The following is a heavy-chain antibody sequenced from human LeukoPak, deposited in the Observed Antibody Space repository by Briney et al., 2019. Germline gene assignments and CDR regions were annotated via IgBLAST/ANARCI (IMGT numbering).Heavy chain of an antibody. CDR1: GYTFTTYW. Sequence: RLGESLLISCQCSGYTFTTYWIGWVRQLPGKGLDWMGIIYPGDSDPRYSPSFQGQVTISADTSISTAYLQWRSLKASDSAMYYCVRHGLGSSWFGFDYWGQGTLVTVSS. J-gene: IGHJ4*02. CDR3: VRHGLGSSWFGFDY. D-gene: IGHD6-13*01. CDR2: IYPGDSDP. V-gene: IGHV5-51*01.